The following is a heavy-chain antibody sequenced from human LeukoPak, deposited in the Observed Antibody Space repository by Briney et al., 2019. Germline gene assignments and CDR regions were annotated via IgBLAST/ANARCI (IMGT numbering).Heavy chain of an antibody. J-gene: IGHJ5*02. CDR2: IIPIFGTT. D-gene: IGHD2-15*01. CDR1: LGTLSRYV. Sequence: PEKVSCKASLGTLSRYVIRGVRQAPRQGGEWMVGIIPIFGTTTYAQKFEGRVTITTDESTSTAYRELSSLRSEDTAVYYCARLAGVAAMDSSWGQGTLVTVSS. CDR3: ARLAGVAAMDSS. V-gene: IGHV1-69*05.